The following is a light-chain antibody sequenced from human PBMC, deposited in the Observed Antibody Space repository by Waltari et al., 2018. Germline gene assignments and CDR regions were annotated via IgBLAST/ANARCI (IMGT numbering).Light chain of an antibody. CDR1: SNNVGNQG. Sequence: QAGLTQPPSVSKGLRQTATLTCTGNSNNVGNQGAAWLQQHQCHPPKLLSYMNNNRPSGIAGRFSASRSGNTASRTITGLQHEDEADYYCSAWDSSLSARVFGGGTKLTVL. CDR3: SAWDSSLSARV. V-gene: IGLV10-54*04. CDR2: MNN. J-gene: IGLJ3*02.